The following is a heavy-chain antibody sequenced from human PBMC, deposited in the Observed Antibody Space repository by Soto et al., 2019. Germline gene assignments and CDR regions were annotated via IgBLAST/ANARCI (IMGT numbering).Heavy chain of an antibody. CDR1: GFIFNNYA. V-gene: IGHV3-23*01. D-gene: IGHD6-19*01. CDR2: ISGSGANT. CDR3: AKDYGSSRYFIGY. Sequence: GGSLRLSCAASGFIFNNYAMSWVRQAPGKGLEWVSTISGSGANTYYPDSVKGRFTISRDNSKNTLYIQMNSLRAEDTAVYYCAKDYGSSRYFIGYWGQGTLVTVSS. J-gene: IGHJ4*02.